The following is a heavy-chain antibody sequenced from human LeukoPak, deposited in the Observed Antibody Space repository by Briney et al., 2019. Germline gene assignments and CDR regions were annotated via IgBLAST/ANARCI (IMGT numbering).Heavy chain of an antibody. D-gene: IGHD6-13*01. V-gene: IGHV3-7*01. CDR1: GFTFNSYW. CDR3: ARDFRMGAGYSSSWYGGMGYFDY. Sequence: PGGSLRLSCAASGFTFNSYWMSWVRQAPGKGLEWVANIKQDGSEKYYVDSVKGRFTISRDNAKNSLYLQMNSLRAEDTAVYYCARDFRMGAGYSSSWYGGMGYFDYWGQGTLVTVSS. J-gene: IGHJ4*02. CDR2: IKQDGSEK.